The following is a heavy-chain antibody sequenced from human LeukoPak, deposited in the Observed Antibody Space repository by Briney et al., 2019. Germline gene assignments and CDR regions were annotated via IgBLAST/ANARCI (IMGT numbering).Heavy chain of an antibody. CDR3: ARDMKGNLDY. J-gene: IGHJ4*02. V-gene: IGHV3-7*01. Sequence: GSLRLSCAASGFTFSNTWMAWVRQAPGKGLEWVANINQDGGTRQYADSVRGRFTISRDNAKNSLYLEMNSLRAEDTGLYHCARDMKGNLDYWGQGTLVTVSS. CDR1: GFTFSNTW. D-gene: IGHD3-16*01. CDR2: INQDGGTR.